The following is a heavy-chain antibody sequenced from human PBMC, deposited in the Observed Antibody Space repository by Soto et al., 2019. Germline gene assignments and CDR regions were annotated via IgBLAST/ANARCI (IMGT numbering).Heavy chain of an antibody. CDR1: GYGFTTYG. Sequence: QVHLVQSGAEVKKPGASVKVSCKGSGYGFTTYGITWVRQAPGQGLEWMAWISAHNGHTNYAPKLQGRVTVTIDTSTSTAYMELRSLRSDDTAVYYCARGRYGDYWGQGALVTVAS. CDR3: ARGRYGDY. CDR2: ISAHNGHT. V-gene: IGHV1-18*01. D-gene: IGHD1-1*01. J-gene: IGHJ4*02.